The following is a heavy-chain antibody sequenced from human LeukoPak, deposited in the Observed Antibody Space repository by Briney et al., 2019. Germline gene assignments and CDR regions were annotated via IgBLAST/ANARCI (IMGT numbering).Heavy chain of an antibody. D-gene: IGHD3-10*01. CDR1: GFTFSSYA. CDR3: AREAYYGSGSYPNCFDY. Sequence: GRSLRLSCAASGFTFSSYAMHWVRQAPGKGLEWVAVISYDGSNKYYADSVKGRFTISRDNSKNTLYLQMNSLRAEDTAVYYCAREAYYGSGSYPNCFDYWGQGTLVTVSS. J-gene: IGHJ4*02. CDR2: ISYDGSNK. V-gene: IGHV3-30-3*01.